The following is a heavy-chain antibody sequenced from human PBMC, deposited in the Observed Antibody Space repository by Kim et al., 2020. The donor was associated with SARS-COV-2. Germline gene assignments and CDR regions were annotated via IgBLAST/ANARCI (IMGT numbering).Heavy chain of an antibody. D-gene: IGHD3-22*01. Sequence: NPSLKSRVTMSVDTSKNQFSLKLSSVTAADTAVFYCAGDPRLYYYDSSDYWGQGTLVTVST. CDR3: AGDPRLYYYDSSDY. J-gene: IGHJ4*02. V-gene: IGHV4-4*06.